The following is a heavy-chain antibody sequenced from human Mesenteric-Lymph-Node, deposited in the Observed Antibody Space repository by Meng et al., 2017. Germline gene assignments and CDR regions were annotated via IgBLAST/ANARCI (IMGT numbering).Heavy chain of an antibody. CDR3: ARDGYGSGSYDCAFDI. CDR2: INPNSGGT. V-gene: IGHV1-2*02. D-gene: IGHD3-10*01. Sequence: ASVKVSCKASGYTFTGYYMHWVRQAPGQGLEWMGWINPNSGGTNYAQKFQGRVTMTRDTSISTAYMELSRLRSDDTAVYYCARDGYGSGSYDCAFDIWGQGTMVTVS. J-gene: IGHJ3*02. CDR1: GYTFTGYY.